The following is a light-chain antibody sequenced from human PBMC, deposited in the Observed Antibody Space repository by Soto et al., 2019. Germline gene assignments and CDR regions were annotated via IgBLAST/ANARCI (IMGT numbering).Light chain of an antibody. CDR3: KQHTNWPLT. J-gene: IGKJ4*01. V-gene: IGKV3-11*01. CDR2: DAS. Sequence: EIVLTQSPATLSLSPGERATLSCRASQSVSSYLAWYQQRPGQAPRLLINDASNRASGIPARFSGSGSGTDFTLTIGSLEPEDFAVYYCKQHTNWPLTFGGGTKVEIK. CDR1: QSVSSY.